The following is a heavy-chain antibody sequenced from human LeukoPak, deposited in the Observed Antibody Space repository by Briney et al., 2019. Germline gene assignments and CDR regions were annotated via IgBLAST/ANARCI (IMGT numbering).Heavy chain of an antibody. V-gene: IGHV3-21*01. J-gene: IGHJ4*02. CDR1: GFTFSSYS. Sequence: GGSLRLSCAASGFTFSSYSMNWVRQAPGKGLEWVSSISSSSSYIYYADSVKGRFTISRDNAKNSLYLQMNSLRAEDTAVYYCARDGLAIVVPEVWGQGTLVTVSS. D-gene: IGHD2-2*03. CDR2: ISSSSSYI. CDR3: ARDGLAIVVPEV.